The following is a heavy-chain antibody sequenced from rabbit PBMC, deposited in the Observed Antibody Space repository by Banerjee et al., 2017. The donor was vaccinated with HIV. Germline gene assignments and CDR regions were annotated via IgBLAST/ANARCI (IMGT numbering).Heavy chain of an antibody. CDR3: PRARDWTLHL. V-gene: IGHV1S40*01. CDR1: GFDFIYNA. CDR2: IYAGSSGIT. Sequence: SLEESGGDLVKPEGSLTLTCKASGFDFIYNALCWFRQAPGKGPEWIGTIYAGSSGITDYASWVNGRFTISKTSSTTVTMQMTSPTAAETYTYFCPRARDWTLHLWRPRTLVTVS. J-gene: IGHJ4*01. D-gene: IGHD4-2*01.